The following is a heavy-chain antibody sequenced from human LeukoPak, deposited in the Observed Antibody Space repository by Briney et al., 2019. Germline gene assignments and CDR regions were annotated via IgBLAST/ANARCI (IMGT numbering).Heavy chain of an antibody. D-gene: IGHD4-17*01. V-gene: IGHV3-23*01. CDR3: AKNAWGYGDYVGDY. CDR1: GFIVSINY. J-gene: IGHJ4*02. Sequence: GGSLRLSCAASGFIVSINYLTWVRQAPGKGLEWVSAISGSGGSTYYADSVKGRFTISRDNSKNTLYLQMNSLRAEDTAVYYCAKNAWGYGDYVGDYWGQGTLVTVSS. CDR2: ISGSGGST.